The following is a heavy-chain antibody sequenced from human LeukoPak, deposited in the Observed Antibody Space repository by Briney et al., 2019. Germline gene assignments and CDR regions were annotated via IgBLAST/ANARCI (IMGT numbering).Heavy chain of an antibody. V-gene: IGHV3-9*01. CDR2: ISWNSGSI. D-gene: IGHD2-15*01. CDR3: AKDPRRHCSGGSCHSNWLDP. J-gene: IGHJ5*02. Sequence: GGSLRLSCAASGFTFDDYTMHWVRQAPGKGLEWVSGISWNSGSIGYADSVKGRFTISRDNGKNSLYLQMNTLRAEDTALYYCAKDPRRHCSGGSCHSNWLDPWGQGTLVTVSS. CDR1: GFTFDDYT.